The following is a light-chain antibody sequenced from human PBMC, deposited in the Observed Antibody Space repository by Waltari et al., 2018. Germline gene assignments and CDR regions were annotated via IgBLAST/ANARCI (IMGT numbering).Light chain of an antibody. CDR3: QQGNSFPPT. CDR1: QGIGTW. Sequence: DIQMTQSPSSVSASVGDRVTITCRASQGIGTWLAWYQQKPGKAPKVLIYGASTLLTGVPSRCSGSGSGTEFPLTVTGLQPEDFATYFCQQGNSFPPTFGQGTRVEV. CDR2: GAS. J-gene: IGKJ1*01. V-gene: IGKV1-12*01.